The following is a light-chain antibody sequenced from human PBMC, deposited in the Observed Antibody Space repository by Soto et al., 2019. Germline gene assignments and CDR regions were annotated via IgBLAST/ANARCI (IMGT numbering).Light chain of an antibody. V-gene: IGKV4-1*01. CDR1: QSLLYKSNNKNS. J-gene: IGKJ2*01. CDR2: WTS. Sequence: DIVMTQSPDSLPVSLGERATINCKSSQSLLYKSNNKNSLAWYQQKPGQPPQLLIYWTSTRESGVPDRFTGSGSGTDFTRTINSLQAEDVAVYYCQQYYDIPYTFGQGTKLEIK. CDR3: QQYYDIPYT.